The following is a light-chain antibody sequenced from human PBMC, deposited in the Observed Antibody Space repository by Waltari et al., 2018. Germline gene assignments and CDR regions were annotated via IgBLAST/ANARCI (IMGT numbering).Light chain of an antibody. CDR1: QRLLHSDGYNY. CDR2: LSF. CDR3: MQALHTPPT. J-gene: IGKJ1*01. Sequence: EIVMTQSPLSLPVTPGEPASISFKSSQRLLHSDGYNYLNWYLQKPGQSPQLLIYLSFIRASGVPDRFTGSGAGTDFTLKISRVEAEDVGFYYCMQALHTPPTFGQGTRAEIK. V-gene: IGKV2-28*01.